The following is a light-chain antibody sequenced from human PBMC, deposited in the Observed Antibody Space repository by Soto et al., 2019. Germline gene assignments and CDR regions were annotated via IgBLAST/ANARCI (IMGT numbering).Light chain of an antibody. V-gene: IGLV1-40*01. CDR3: QVWHSSSDYV. CDR2: DDT. CDR1: SSNIGADYA. Sequence: QSVLTQPPSVSGAPGQRVIISCTGSSSNIGADYAVHWYQHLPGTAPKLLITDDTSRPSGVPDRFSGSKSGASASLAISRVEAGDEADYYCQVWHSSSDYVFGTGTKVTVL. J-gene: IGLJ1*01.